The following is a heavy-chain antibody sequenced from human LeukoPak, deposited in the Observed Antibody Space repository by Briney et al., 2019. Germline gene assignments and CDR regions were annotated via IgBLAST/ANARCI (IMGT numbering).Heavy chain of an antibody. D-gene: IGHD3-9*01. CDR3: ARGQDLRGSPTIYPFDY. V-gene: IGHV4-59*01. CDR2: VYYSGST. Sequence: SETLSLTCTVSGGSISSYYWSWIRQPPGKGLEWIGYVYYSGSTYYNPSLKSRVTISVDTSKKQFSLKLTSVTTADTAVYYCARGQDLRGSPTIYPFDYWGQGTLVPVSS. J-gene: IGHJ4*02. CDR1: GGSISSYY.